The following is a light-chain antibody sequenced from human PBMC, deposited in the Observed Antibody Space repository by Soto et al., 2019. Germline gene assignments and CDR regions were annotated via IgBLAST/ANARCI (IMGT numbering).Light chain of an antibody. V-gene: IGKV3-20*01. CDR1: QSVSSNY. CDR2: GAS. CDR3: QEYGRSPMFS. Sequence: EIVLTQSPGTLSLSPGERATLSCRASQSVSSNYLAWYQQKPGQAPRLLIYGASRGAAGIPDRFSGSGSGTDFTLTISSLELEDFAVYFCQEYGRSPMFSFGQGTKLE. J-gene: IGKJ2*01.